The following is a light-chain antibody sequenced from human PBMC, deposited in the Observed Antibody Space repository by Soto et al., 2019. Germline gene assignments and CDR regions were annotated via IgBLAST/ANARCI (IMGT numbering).Light chain of an antibody. J-gene: IGKJ5*01. V-gene: IGKV1-39*01. CDR2: AAS. Sequence: IQMTQSPSSLSASVCVIVTITCRASKTIYTYLKWYQQKPGEVPKLLIYAASTLQSGVPSRFSGGGSGTDFTLTISSLQPADFATYYCQQTYGTLITFGQGTRLEIK. CDR3: QQTYGTLIT. CDR1: KTIYTY.